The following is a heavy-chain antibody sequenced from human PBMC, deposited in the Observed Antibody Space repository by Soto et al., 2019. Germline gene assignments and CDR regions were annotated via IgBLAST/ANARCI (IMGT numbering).Heavy chain of an antibody. D-gene: IGHD3-16*02. CDR2: IYYSGST. J-gene: IGHJ3*02. CDR1: GGSISSGGYY. Sequence: QVQLQESGPGLVKPSQTLSLTCTVSGGSISSGGYYWSWIRQHPGKGLEWIGYIYYSGSTYYNPSLKSRVTISVDTSKNQFSLKLSSVTAADTAVYYCARGDYVWGSYHAFDIWGQGTMVTVSS. CDR3: ARGDYVWGSYHAFDI. V-gene: IGHV4-31*03.